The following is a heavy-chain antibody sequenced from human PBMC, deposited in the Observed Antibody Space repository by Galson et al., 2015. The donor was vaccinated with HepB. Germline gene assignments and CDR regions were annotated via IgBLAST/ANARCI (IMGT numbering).Heavy chain of an antibody. D-gene: IGHD2-15*01. CDR3: ARDNSYCSGGSCYMVYALDI. Sequence: SLRLSCAASGFTFSSYSMNWVRQAPGKGLEWVSYISSSSSTIYYADSVKGRFTTSRDNAKNSLYLQMNSLRAEDTAVYYCARDNSYCSGGSCYMVYALDIWGQGTMVTVSS. V-gene: IGHV3-48*01. J-gene: IGHJ3*02. CDR1: GFTFSSYS. CDR2: ISSSSSTI.